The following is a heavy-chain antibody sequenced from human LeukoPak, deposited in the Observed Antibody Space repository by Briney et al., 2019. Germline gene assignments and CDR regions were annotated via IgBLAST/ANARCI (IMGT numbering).Heavy chain of an antibody. CDR2: ISYDGSNK. CDR1: GFTFSTYG. CDR3: AKPITPRIREHHFDY. J-gene: IGHJ4*02. V-gene: IGHV3-30*18. D-gene: IGHD1-26*01. Sequence: GGSLRLSCAASGFTFSTYGMHWVRQAPGKGLYWVAVISYDGSNKYYADSVKGRFTISRDNSKNTLYLQMNSLRAEDTAVYYCAKPITPRIREHHFDYWGQGTLVTVSS.